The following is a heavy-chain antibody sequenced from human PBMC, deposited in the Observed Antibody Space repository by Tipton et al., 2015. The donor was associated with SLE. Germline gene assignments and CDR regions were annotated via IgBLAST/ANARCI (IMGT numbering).Heavy chain of an antibody. D-gene: IGHD4-17*01. Sequence: TLSLTCTVSGGSVSSGSYYWGWIRQPPGKGLEWIGSIYYSGSTYYNPSLKSRVTISVDTSKNQFSLKLSSVTAADTAVYYCARDHPIMTTVTSWGQGTLVTVSS. CDR3: ARDHPIMTTVTS. CDR1: GGSVSSGSYY. V-gene: IGHV4-39*07. J-gene: IGHJ4*02. CDR2: IYYSGST.